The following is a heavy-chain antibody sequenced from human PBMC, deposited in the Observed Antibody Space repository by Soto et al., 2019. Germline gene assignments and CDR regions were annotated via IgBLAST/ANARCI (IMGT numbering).Heavy chain of an antibody. Sequence: GGSLRLSCSASGFTFNTYAMSWVRQAPGRRLEWVSTISASGGRTYYADSVKGRFTVSRDNSQNTLRLDMDSLRAEDTALYYCAKDHLPVGNYYYGVDVWGQGTTVTVSS. CDR1: GFTFNTYA. V-gene: IGHV3-23*01. D-gene: IGHD1-26*01. CDR3: AKDHLPVGNYYYGVDV. CDR2: ISASGGRT. J-gene: IGHJ6*02.